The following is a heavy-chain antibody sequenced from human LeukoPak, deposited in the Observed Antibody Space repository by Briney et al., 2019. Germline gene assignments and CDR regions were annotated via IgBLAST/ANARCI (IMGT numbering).Heavy chain of an antibody. Sequence: GTSLRLSCATSGFTFTHYGSHWVRQPPGKGLEWVAVISVNGSKRYYGYSVKGRFTISRDDSKHTVFLQMNSLTVEDTAVYYCIVVVVPSAVWHFDLGGGGTLVTVSS. CDR3: IVVVVPSAVWHFDL. V-gene: IGHV3-33*03. CDR1: GFTFTHYG. CDR2: ISVNGSKR. D-gene: IGHD2-2*01. J-gene: IGHJ2*01.